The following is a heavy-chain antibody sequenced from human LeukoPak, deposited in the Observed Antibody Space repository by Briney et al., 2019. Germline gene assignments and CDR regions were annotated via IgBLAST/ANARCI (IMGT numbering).Heavy chain of an antibody. CDR2: IYYSGST. CDR1: GGSISSSSYY. D-gene: IGHD1-14*01. Sequence: SETLSLTCTVSGGSISSSSYYWGWLRQPPGKGLEWIGSIYYSGSTYYNPSLKSRVTISLDTSKNQFSLKLSSVTAADTAVYHCARLRSDRLYYYYYYMDVWGKGTTVTVSS. V-gene: IGHV4-39*07. J-gene: IGHJ6*03. CDR3: ARLRSDRLYYYYYYMDV.